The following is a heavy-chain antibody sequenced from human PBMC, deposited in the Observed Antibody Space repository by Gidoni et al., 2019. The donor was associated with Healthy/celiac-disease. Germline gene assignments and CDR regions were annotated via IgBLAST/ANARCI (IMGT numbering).Heavy chain of an antibody. CDR3: ARLGVYYYDSSGFLGDY. V-gene: IGHV5-51*01. Sequence: EVQLVQSGAEVKKPGESLKISCKGSGDSFPSYWIGWVRQTPGKGLEWMGIIYPGDSDTRYSPSFQGQVTSSADKSISTAYLQWSSLKASDTAMYYCARLGVYYYDSSGFLGDYWGQGTLVTVSS. D-gene: IGHD3-22*01. CDR2: IYPGDSDT. J-gene: IGHJ4*02. CDR1: GDSFPSYW.